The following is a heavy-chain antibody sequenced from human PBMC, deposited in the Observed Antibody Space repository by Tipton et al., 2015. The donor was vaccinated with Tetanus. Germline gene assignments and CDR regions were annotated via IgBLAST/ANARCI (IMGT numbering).Heavy chain of an antibody. J-gene: IGHJ4*02. CDR1: RGPISSYY. CDR3: ARHLTYTYTSRYFDY. Sequence: TLSLTCTVSRGPISSYYWSWIRQPAGKGLEWVGHISNGNTDYSTSLKSRVTLSVDTSRNQFSLNLTSVTAADTAVYYCARHLTYTYTSRYFDYWGLGTLVTVSS. V-gene: IGHV4-4*07. CDR2: ISNGNT. D-gene: IGHD5-18*01.